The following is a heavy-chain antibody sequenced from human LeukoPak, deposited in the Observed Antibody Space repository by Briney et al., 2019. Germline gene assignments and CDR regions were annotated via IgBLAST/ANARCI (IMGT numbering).Heavy chain of an antibody. D-gene: IGHD2-15*01. CDR1: GGSISSGSYY. J-gene: IGHJ4*02. V-gene: IGHV4-61*02. Sequence: SETLSLTCTVSGGSISSGSYYWSWIRQPAGKGLEWIGRIYTSGSTNYNPSLKSRVTISVDTSKNQFSLKLSSVTAADTAVYYCARGGVGYCSGGSCYSSPLFDYWGQGTLVTVSS. CDR3: ARGGVGYCSGGSCYSSPLFDY. CDR2: IYTSGST.